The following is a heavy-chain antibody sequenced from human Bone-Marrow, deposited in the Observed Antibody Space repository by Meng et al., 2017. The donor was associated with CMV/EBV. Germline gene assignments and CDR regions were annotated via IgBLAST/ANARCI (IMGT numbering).Heavy chain of an antibody. V-gene: IGHV3-30*02. CDR1: GFTFSSYG. CDR3: AKGATLTTVTTNYYYGMDV. J-gene: IGHJ6*02. CDR2: IRYDGSNK. D-gene: IGHD4-11*01. Sequence: GGSLRLSCAASGFTFSSYGMHWVRQAPGKGLEWVAFIRYDGSNKYYADSVKGRFTISRDNSKNTLYLQTNSLRAEDTAVYYCAKGATLTTVTTNYYYGMDVWGQGTTVTVYS.